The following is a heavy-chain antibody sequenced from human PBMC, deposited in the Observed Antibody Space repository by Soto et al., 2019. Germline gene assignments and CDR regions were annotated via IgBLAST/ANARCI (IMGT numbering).Heavy chain of an antibody. CDR3: ARVAYSYGWIFDY. D-gene: IGHD6-19*01. CDR1: GFTFSSYA. V-gene: IGHV3-30-3*01. Sequence: GGSLRLSCAASGFTFSSYAMRWVRQAPGKGLEWVAVISYDGSNKYYADSVKGRFTISRDNSKNTLYLQMNSLRGEDTAVYFCARVAYSYGWIFDYWGQGTLVTVSS. J-gene: IGHJ4*01. CDR2: ISYDGSNK.